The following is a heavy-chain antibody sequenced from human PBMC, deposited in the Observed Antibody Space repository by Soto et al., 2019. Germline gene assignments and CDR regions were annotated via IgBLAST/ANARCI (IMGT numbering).Heavy chain of an antibody. Sequence: ASVKVSCKASGYTFTGYYMHWVRQAPGQGLEWMGWINPNSGGTNYAQKFQGRVTMTRDTSITTAYMELSRLRADDTAVYYCAKALGELSPESVDYWSQGILVTVSS. D-gene: IGHD3-16*02. J-gene: IGHJ4*02. V-gene: IGHV1-2*02. CDR2: INPNSGGT. CDR1: GYTFTGYY. CDR3: AKALGELSPESVDY.